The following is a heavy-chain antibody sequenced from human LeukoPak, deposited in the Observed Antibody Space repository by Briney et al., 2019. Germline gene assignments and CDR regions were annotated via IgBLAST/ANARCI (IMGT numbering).Heavy chain of an antibody. CDR1: GFTVSNNY. Sequence: GGSLRLSCAASGFTVSNNYMSWVRQAPGKGLEWVSVIYPGAATYYADSVKGRFTISRDNAKNSLYLQMNSLRAEDTAVYYCARDHYYDSSGYYPGAFDIWGQGTMVTVSS. CDR3: ARDHYYDSSGYYPGAFDI. D-gene: IGHD3-22*01. V-gene: IGHV3-66*01. J-gene: IGHJ3*02. CDR2: IYPGAAT.